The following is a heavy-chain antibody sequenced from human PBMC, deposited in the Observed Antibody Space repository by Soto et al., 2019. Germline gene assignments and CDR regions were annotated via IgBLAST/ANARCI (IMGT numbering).Heavy chain of an antibody. CDR3: AREYYGDYVYYFDY. D-gene: IGHD4-17*01. J-gene: IGHJ4*02. CDR1: GYTFTSYG. CDR2: ISAYNGNT. Sequence: GASVKVSCKASGYTFTSYGISWVRQAPGQGLEWMGWISAYNGNTNYAQKIQGRVTMTTDTSTSTAYMEMRSLRSDDTAVYYCAREYYGDYVYYFDYWGQGTLVTVS. V-gene: IGHV1-18*01.